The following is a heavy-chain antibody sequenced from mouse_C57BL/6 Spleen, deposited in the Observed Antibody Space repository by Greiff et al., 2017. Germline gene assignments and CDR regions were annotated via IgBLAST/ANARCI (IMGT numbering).Heavy chain of an antibody. CDR2: INPSNGGT. J-gene: IGHJ1*03. V-gene: IGHV1-53*01. CDR1: GYTFTSYW. Sequence: QVQLQQPGTELVKPGASVKLSCKASGYTFTSYWMHWVKQRPGQGLEWIGNINPSNGGTNYNEKFKSKATMTVDKSSSTAYMQLSSLTSEDSAVYYCARGVYYGYEGWYVEGWGTGTTVAVSS. D-gene: IGHD2-2*01. CDR3: ARGVYYGYEGWYVEG.